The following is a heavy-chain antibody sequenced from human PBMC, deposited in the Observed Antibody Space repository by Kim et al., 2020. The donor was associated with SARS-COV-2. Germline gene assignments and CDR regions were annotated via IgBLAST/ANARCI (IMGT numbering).Heavy chain of an antibody. V-gene: IGHV3-21*01. Sequence: GGSLRLSCAASGFTFSSYSMNWVRQAPGKGLEWVSSISGSTTYIYYADSVKGRFTISRDNAKNSLYLQMNSLRVEDTAVYYCARGEVVVWGQGTTVTVSS. D-gene: IGHD1-26*01. CDR3: ARGEVVV. CDR2: ISGSTTYI. CDR1: GFTFSSYS. J-gene: IGHJ6*02.